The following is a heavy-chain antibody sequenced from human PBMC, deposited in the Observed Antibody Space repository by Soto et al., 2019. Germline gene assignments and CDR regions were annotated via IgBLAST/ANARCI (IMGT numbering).Heavy chain of an antibody. Sequence: QVQLVQSGAEVKKPGSSVKVSCKASGDTLSTHGISWVRQAPGQGLEWMGGTIPIIWTTDYAEKFKGRVTITADESTTTSYMELSSLRPDDTAVYYCAAGDSSDTGDHWGQGTLVTVSS. J-gene: IGHJ4*02. D-gene: IGHD5-18*01. CDR1: GDTLSTHG. V-gene: IGHV1-69*01. CDR3: AAGDSSDTGDH. CDR2: TIPIIWTT.